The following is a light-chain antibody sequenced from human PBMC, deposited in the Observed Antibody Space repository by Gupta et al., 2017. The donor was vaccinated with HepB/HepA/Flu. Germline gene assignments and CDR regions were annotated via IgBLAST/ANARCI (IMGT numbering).Light chain of an antibody. V-gene: IGLV4-60*03. Sequence: QLMVTQSSSTSASLGSSVTLTCTLSSGYSHYSIGWHQQQPGKAPRFLMKVESSGRYNKGSGIPDRFSGSSSGAARYLTISNLQSEDEADYYCETWDSNIRVFGGGTKLTVL. CDR1: SGYSHYS. CDR3: ETWDSNIRV. J-gene: IGLJ2*01. CDR2: VESSGRY.